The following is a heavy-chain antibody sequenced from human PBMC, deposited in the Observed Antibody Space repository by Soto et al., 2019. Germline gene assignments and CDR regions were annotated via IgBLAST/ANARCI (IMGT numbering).Heavy chain of an antibody. D-gene: IGHD3-9*01. CDR3: ARGGRRRTYYDILTGYYTFAY. Sequence: QVQLQESGPGLVKPSQTLSLTCTVSGGSISSGDYYWRWIRQPPGKGLEWIGYIYYSGSTYYNPSLKSRVTISVDTSKNQFSLKRSSVTAADTAVYYCARGGRRRTYYDILTGYYTFAYWGQGTLVTVSS. CDR1: GGSISSGDYY. CDR2: IYYSGST. V-gene: IGHV4-30-4*01. J-gene: IGHJ4*02.